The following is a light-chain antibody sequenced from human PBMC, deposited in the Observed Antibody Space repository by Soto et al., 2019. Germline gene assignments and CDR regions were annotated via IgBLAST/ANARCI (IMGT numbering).Light chain of an antibody. CDR1: QSVLCSSNNKNY. V-gene: IGKV4-1*01. CDR3: QQYYSTPLT. Sequence: DIVMTQSPDSLAVSLGERATINCKSSQSVLCSSNNKNYLAWYQQKPGQPPKLLIYWASTRESGVTDRFSGSGSGTDFTLTISSLQAEDVAVYYCQQYYSTPLTFGGGTKVDI. CDR2: WAS. J-gene: IGKJ4*01.